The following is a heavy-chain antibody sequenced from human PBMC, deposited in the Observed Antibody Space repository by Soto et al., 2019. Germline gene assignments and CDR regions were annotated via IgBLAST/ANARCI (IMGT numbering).Heavy chain of an antibody. D-gene: IGHD6-6*01. Sequence: GGSLRLSCAASGFTFSSYAMSWVRQAPGKGLEWVSAISGSGGSTYYADSVKGRFTISRYNSKNTLFLQMNSLRAEDRAVYYCANGNGGDSSSHYYYYYYMDVWGKGTTVTVSS. V-gene: IGHV3-23*01. CDR2: ISGSGGST. CDR3: ANGNGGDSSSHYYYYYYMDV. CDR1: GFTFSSYA. J-gene: IGHJ6*03.